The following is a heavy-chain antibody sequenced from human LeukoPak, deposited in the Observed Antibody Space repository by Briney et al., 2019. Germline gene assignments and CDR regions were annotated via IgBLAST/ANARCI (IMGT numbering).Heavy chain of an antibody. J-gene: IGHJ4*02. CDR2: MNPNSGDT. Sequence: GASVKVSCKASGYTFTANYIHWVRQAPGQGLEWMGWMNPNSGDTNYAQKFQGRVSMTRDTSITTAYMELTSLTFDDTAMYYCVRALPSAGWGQGTLVTVSS. D-gene: IGHD6-25*01. CDR3: VRALPSAG. CDR1: GYTFTANY. V-gene: IGHV1-2*02.